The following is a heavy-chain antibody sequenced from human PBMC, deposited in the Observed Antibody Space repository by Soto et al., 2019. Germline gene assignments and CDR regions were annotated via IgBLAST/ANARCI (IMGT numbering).Heavy chain of an antibody. CDR3: AKGRITVAGPYFYYYGMDV. CDR1: GFIFSTYV. J-gene: IGHJ6*02. CDR2: MSYDGSKE. V-gene: IGHV3-30*18. D-gene: IGHD6-19*01. Sequence: QVQLLESGGGVVQPGRSLRLSCAASGFIFSTYVMHWVRQAPGKGLEWVAVMSYDGSKEYYADSVKGRFTISRDNSKNTLYLQMDSLRGEDTAVYYCAKGRITVAGPYFYYYGMDVWGQGTTVTVS.